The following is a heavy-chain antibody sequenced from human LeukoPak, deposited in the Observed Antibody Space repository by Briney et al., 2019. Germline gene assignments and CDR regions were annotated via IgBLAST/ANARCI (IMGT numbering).Heavy chain of an antibody. V-gene: IGHV1-69*01. CDR1: GGTFSSYA. J-gene: IGHJ4*02. Sequence: SVKVSCKASGGTFSSYAISWVRRAPGQGLEWMGVIIPIFGTANYTQKFQGRVTITADESTSTAYMELSSLRSEETAVYYCARGDGYNYGRPFDYWGQGTLVTVSS. D-gene: IGHD5-24*01. CDR3: ARGDGYNYGRPFDY. CDR2: IIPIFGTA.